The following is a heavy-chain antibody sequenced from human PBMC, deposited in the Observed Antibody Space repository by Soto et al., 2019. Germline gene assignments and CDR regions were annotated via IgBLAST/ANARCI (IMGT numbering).Heavy chain of an antibody. Sequence: EVQLVESRGGLVQPGGSLRLSCAASGFTFSNYWMSWVRQAPGKGLEWVANIKQDGNEKNYADSVRGRFTISRDNAKNSLDLQMNSLTDEDPAVYYCASVAIWGQGALVNVSS. CDR2: IKQDGNEK. D-gene: IGHD5-12*01. J-gene: IGHJ4*02. CDR3: ASVAI. V-gene: IGHV3-7*01. CDR1: GFTFSNYW.